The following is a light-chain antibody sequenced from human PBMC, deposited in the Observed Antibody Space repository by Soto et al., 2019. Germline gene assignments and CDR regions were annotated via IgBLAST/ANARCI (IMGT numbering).Light chain of an antibody. Sequence: QSVLTQPASVSGSPGQSITISCTGTSSDVGSYNLVTWYQQHPGKAPKLMIYGGSKRPSGVSNRFSGSRSGNMASLTISGLQADEEADYYCCSYAGSSTFYVFGTGTKLTVL. CDR3: CSYAGSSTFYV. J-gene: IGLJ1*01. V-gene: IGLV2-23*01. CDR1: SSDVGSYNL. CDR2: GGS.